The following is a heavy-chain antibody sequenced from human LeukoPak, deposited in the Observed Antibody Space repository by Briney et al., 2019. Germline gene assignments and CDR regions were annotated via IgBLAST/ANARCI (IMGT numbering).Heavy chain of an antibody. CDR1: GYTFTSYG. CDR3: ARDRYSYGFLPFDY. D-gene: IGHD5-18*01. J-gene: IGHJ4*02. V-gene: IGHV1-18*01. Sequence: AASVKVSCKASGYTFTSYGISWVRQAPGQGLEWMGWISAYNGNTNYAQKLQGRVTMTTDTSTSTAYMELRSLRSDDTAVYYCARDRYSYGFLPFDYWGQGTLVTVSS. CDR2: ISAYNGNT.